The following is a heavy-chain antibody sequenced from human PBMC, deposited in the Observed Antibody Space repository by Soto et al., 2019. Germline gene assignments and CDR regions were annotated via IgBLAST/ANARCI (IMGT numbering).Heavy chain of an antibody. CDR1: GFTFSTYG. J-gene: IGHJ4*02. CDR3: GREGALGDTAVVDY. CDR2: IWYDGSNK. Sequence: QVQLVESGGGVVQPGKSLRLSCAASGFTFSTYGMHWVRQAPGKGLEWVAVIWYDGSNKYHGDSLKGRFTISRDNSKNTLYLQITNLRAEDTAVYYCGREGALGDTAVVDYWGQGTLVTVSS. V-gene: IGHV3-33*01. D-gene: IGHD5-18*01.